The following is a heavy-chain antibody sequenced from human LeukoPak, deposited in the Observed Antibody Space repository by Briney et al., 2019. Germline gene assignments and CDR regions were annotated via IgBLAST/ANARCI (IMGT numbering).Heavy chain of an antibody. J-gene: IGHJ4*02. V-gene: IGHV3-30*02. CDR3: AKAEGYSYGDFDY. CDR1: GFTFSSYG. Sequence: GGSLRLSCAASGFTFSSYGMHWVRQAPGKGLEWVAFIRYDGSNKYYADSVKGRFTISRDNSKNTLYLQMNSLRAEDTAVYYCAKAEGYSYGDFDYWRQGTLVTVST. D-gene: IGHD5-18*01. CDR2: IRYDGSNK.